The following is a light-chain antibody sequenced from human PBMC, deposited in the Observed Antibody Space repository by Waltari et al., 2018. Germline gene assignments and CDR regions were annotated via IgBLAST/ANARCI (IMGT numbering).Light chain of an antibody. J-gene: IGLJ2*01. CDR1: SSNIGSNY. CDR2: SNN. V-gene: IGLV1-44*01. Sequence: QFVLTQPPPASGTPGQRVTISCSGGSSNIGSNYVSWYQQLPGTAPKLLVYSNNQRSSGVPDRFSGSKSGSSASLAISGLQSVDEADYYCAAWDDSLNGVVVGGGTKLTVL. CDR3: AAWDDSLNGVV.